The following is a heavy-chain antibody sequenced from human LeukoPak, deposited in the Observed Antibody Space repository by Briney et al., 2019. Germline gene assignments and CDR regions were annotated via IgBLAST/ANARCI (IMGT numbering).Heavy chain of an antibody. CDR1: GGSISSYY. D-gene: IGHD1-1*01. J-gene: IGHJ3*02. V-gene: IGHV4-59*01. Sequence: SETLSLTCTVSGGSISSYYWGWIRQPPGKGLEWIGYIYYSGSTNYNPSLKSRVTISVDTSKNQFSLKLSSVTAADTAVYYCARANWKEDAFDIWGQGTMVTVSS. CDR3: ARANWKEDAFDI. CDR2: IYYSGST.